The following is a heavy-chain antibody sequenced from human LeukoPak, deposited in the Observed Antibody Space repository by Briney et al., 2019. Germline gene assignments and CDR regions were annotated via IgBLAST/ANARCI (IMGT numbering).Heavy chain of an antibody. CDR3: ARRGGGSWYYFDY. Sequence: SETLSPTCTVSGGSISSSNSYWDWIRQPPGMGLGWIGNIYYSGSTNYNASLKSRVTISVDTSKNQFSLKVSSVTAADTALYYCARRGGGSWYYFDYWGQGTLVTVSS. CDR1: GGSISSSNSY. CDR2: IYYSGST. V-gene: IGHV4-39*01. D-gene: IGHD2-15*01. J-gene: IGHJ4*02.